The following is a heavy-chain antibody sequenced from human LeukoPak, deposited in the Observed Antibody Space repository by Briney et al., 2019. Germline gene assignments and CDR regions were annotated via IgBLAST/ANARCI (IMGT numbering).Heavy chain of an antibody. CDR3: ARARKSSGWDNPDY. Sequence: SQTLSLTCTVSGGSISSGSYYWSWIRQPAGKGLEWIGRIYTSGSTNYIPSLKSRVTISVDTSKNQFSLKLSSVTAADTAVYYCARARKSSGWDNPDYWGQGTLVTVSS. CDR1: GGSISSGSYY. J-gene: IGHJ4*02. V-gene: IGHV4-61*02. D-gene: IGHD6-19*01. CDR2: IYTSGST.